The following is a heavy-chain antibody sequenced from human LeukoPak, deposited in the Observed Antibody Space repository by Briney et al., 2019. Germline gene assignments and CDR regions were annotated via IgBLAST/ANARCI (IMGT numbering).Heavy chain of an antibody. CDR1: GGSISSGGYS. CDR3: ARARHTAAAGTSFDY. J-gene: IGHJ4*02. CDR2: IYYSGST. V-gene: IGHV4-31*03. D-gene: IGHD6-13*01. Sequence: SQTLSLTCTVSGGSISSGGYSWSWIRQHPGKGLEWIGYIYYSGSTYYNPSLKSRVTISVDTSKNQFSLKLSSVTAADTAVYYCARARHTAAAGTSFDYWGQGTLVTVSS.